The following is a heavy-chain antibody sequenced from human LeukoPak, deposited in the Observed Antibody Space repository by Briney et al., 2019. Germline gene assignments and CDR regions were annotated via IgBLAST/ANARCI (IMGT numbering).Heavy chain of an antibody. Sequence: KPSGTLSLTCAVSGGSISSSHWWSWVCQPPGKGLEWIGEIYHSGSTNYNPSLKSRVTISVDKSRNQFSLKLSSVTAADTAVYYCAAAGSWVVVAATRYYYYYIDVWGKGTTVTVSS. CDR1: GGSISSSHW. J-gene: IGHJ6*03. D-gene: IGHD2-15*01. CDR2: IYHSGST. CDR3: AAAGSWVVVAATRYYYYYIDV. V-gene: IGHV4-4*02.